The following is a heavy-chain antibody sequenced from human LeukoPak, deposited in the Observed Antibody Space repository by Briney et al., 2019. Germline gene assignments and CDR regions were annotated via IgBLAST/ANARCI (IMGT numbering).Heavy chain of an antibody. J-gene: IGHJ4*02. D-gene: IGHD3-22*01. CDR3: ARPFGGYYDSSGLYY. CDR1: GFTVSSNY. CDR2: IYSGGST. Sequence: GSLRLSCAASGFTVSSNYMSWVRQAPGKGLEWVSVIYSGGSTYYADSVKGRFTISRDNSKNTLYLQMNSLRAEDTAVYYCARPFGGYYDSSGLYYWGQGTLVTVSS. V-gene: IGHV3-53*01.